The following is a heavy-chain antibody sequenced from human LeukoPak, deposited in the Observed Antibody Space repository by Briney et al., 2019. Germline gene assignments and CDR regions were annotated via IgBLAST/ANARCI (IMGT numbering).Heavy chain of an antibody. D-gene: IGHD4/OR15-4a*01. J-gene: IGHJ4*02. CDR1: GFTFSSYS. V-gene: IGHV3-21*04. CDR3: ARRAGAYSHPYDY. CDR2: INKDSSEI. Sequence: PGGSLRLSCAASGFTFSSYSMNWVRQAPGKGLEWVSNINKDSSEIYYADSVKGRFTISRDNAKNSLYLQMNSLRAEDTAVYYCARRAGAYSHPYDYWGQGTLVTVSS.